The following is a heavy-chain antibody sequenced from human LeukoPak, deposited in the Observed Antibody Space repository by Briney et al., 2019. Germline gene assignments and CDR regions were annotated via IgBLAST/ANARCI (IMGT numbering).Heavy chain of an antibody. J-gene: IGHJ4*02. CDR3: TKDQRIWYYYDSSGYYSYFDY. CDR1: GFTFSSYA. Sequence: PGRSLRLSCAASGFTFSSYAMSWVRQAPGKGLEWVSAISGSGGSTYYADSVKGRFTISRDNSKNTLYLQMNSLRAEDTAVYYCTKDQRIWYYYDSSGYYSYFDYWGQGTLVTVSS. CDR2: ISGSGGST. V-gene: IGHV3-23*01. D-gene: IGHD3-22*01.